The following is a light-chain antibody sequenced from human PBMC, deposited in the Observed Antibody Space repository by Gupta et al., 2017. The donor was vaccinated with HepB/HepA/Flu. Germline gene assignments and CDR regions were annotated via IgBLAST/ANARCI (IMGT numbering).Light chain of an antibody. Sequence: DIQLTQSPSFLSASVGDRVTITCRASQAISSYLAWYQQRPGKAPNLLLYPASTLQRGVPSRFSGSGSGTEFTLTISSLQPEDSATYYCQQVDNFPFTFGPGTKVDIK. CDR3: QQVDNFPFT. V-gene: IGKV1-9*01. J-gene: IGKJ3*01. CDR2: PAS. CDR1: QAISSY.